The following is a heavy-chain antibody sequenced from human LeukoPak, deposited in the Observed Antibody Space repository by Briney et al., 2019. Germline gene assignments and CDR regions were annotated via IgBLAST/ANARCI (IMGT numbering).Heavy chain of an antibody. Sequence: PGGSLRLSCAASGFTFSTYEMNWVRQAPGKGLEWVSYISGTGRTRNYADSVKGRFTISRDNAKNSLYLQMNSLRAEDTAVYYCARWEYCSSTYCSLDYWGQGTLVTVSS. D-gene: IGHD2-2*01. V-gene: IGHV3-48*03. CDR3: ARWEYCSSTYCSLDY. CDR2: ISGTGRTR. J-gene: IGHJ4*02. CDR1: GFTFSTYE.